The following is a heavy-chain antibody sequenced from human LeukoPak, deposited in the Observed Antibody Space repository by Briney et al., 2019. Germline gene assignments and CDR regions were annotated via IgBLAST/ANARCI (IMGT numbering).Heavy chain of an antibody. J-gene: IGHJ3*02. CDR1: GGSFRGYY. D-gene: IGHD6-19*01. CDR3: ARGRGSGWCLDAFDI. CDR2: INHSGST. Sequence: SETLSLTCVVYGGSFRGYYWSWIRQPPGKGLEWIGEINHSGSTNYNPPLKSRVTISVDTSKNQFSLKLSSVTAADTAVYYCARGRGSGWCLDAFDIWGQGTMVTVSS. V-gene: IGHV4-34*01.